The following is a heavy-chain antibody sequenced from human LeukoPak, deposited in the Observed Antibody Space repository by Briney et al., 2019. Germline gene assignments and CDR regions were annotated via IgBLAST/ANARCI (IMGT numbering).Heavy chain of an antibody. V-gene: IGHV3-53*01. CDR2: IYTGGTP. CDR3: ARGGRGTVAVAVDP. CDR1: GFTVSSNY. D-gene: IGHD2-15*01. Sequence: GGSLRLSCVASGFTVSSNYMTWVRQAPGKGLEWVSVIYTGGTPYYADSVKGRFTISRDISKNTVYLQMNSLRVEDTAVYFCARGGRGTVAVAVDPWGQGTLVTVSS. J-gene: IGHJ5*02.